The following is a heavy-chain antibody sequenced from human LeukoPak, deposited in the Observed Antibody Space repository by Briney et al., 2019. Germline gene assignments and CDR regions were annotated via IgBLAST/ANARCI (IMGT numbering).Heavy chain of an antibody. V-gene: IGHV4-59*01. CDR3: ARAGPEKLNWRYYIVF. CDR2: ISHSGDT. J-gene: IGHJ4*02. D-gene: IGHD4-23*01. Sequence: SETLSLTCTVSGDYINIYFWSWLRPSPGKGLEWIGYISHSGDTNYHPSLKSRVTISLNRSNNQFSLRLSSVSAADTAVYYFARAGPEKLNWRYYIVFWGQRVQVTDSS. CDR1: GDYINIYF.